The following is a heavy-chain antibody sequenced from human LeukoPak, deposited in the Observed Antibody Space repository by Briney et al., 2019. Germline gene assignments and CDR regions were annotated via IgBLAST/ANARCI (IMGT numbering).Heavy chain of an antibody. CDR1: GGSISSYY. CDR2: IYTSGST. CDR3: ARGTFGWGCSSTSCYSYYYYYMDV. D-gene: IGHD2-2*02. J-gene: IGHJ6*03. V-gene: IGHV4-4*07. Sequence: SETLSLTCTVSGGSISSYYWSWIRQPAGKGLEWIGHIYTSGSTNYNPSLKSRVTMSVDTSKNQFSLKLSSVTAADTAVYYCARGTFGWGCSSTSCYSYYYYYMDVWGKGTTVTVSS.